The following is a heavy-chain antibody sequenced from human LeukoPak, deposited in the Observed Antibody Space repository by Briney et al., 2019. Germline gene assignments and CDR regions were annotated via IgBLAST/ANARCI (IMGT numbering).Heavy chain of an antibody. V-gene: IGHV3-48*01. D-gene: IGHD5-18*01. J-gene: IGHJ4*02. CDR2: ISSSSTII. CDR3: ASGTYGYGLAY. Sequence: PGGSLRLSCAASGFTFSSSSMNWVRQAPGKGLEWVSYISSSSTIIYYADSVKGRFTISRDTAQNSLSLPMNSLRAEDTAVYYCASGTYGYGLAYWGPGTLVTVSS. CDR1: GFTFSSSS.